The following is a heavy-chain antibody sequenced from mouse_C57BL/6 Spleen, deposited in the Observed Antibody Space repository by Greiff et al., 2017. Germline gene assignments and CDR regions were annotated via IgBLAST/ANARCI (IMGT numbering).Heavy chain of an antibody. Sequence: EVQLVESGGGLVKPGGSLKLSCAASGFTFSDYGMHWVRQAPEKGLEWVAYISSGSSTIYYADTVKGRFTISRDNAKNTLFLQMTSLRSEDTAMYYCAREGGPGPRYFDYWGQGTTLTVSS. V-gene: IGHV5-17*01. J-gene: IGHJ2*01. CDR1: GFTFSDYG. CDR3: AREGGPGPRYFDY. CDR2: ISSGSSTI. D-gene: IGHD4-1*01.